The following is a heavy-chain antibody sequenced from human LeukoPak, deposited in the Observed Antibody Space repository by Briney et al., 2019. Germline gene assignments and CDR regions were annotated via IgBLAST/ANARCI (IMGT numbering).Heavy chain of an antibody. Sequence: GGSLRLSCAASGFTFSSYGMHWVRQAPGKGLEWVAFIRYDGSNKYYADSVKGRFTISRDNSKNTLYLQMNSLRAEDTAVYYCARTVTGPGDYFDYWGQGTLVTVSS. J-gene: IGHJ4*02. CDR1: GFTFSSYG. V-gene: IGHV3-30*02. CDR2: IRYDGSNK. CDR3: ARTVTGPGDYFDY. D-gene: IGHD4-17*01.